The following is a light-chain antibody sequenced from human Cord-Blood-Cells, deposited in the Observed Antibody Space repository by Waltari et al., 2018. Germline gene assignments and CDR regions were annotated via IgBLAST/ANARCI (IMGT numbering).Light chain of an antibody. CDR3: CSYAGSSTWV. Sequence: QSALTQPASVSGSPGQSITISCTGTSRDVGSYNTPSWYQQHPGKAPKHMIYEGSKRPSGVSNRFSGSKSGNTASLTISGLQAEDEADYYCCSYAGSSTWVFGGGTKLTVL. V-gene: IGLV2-23*01. J-gene: IGLJ3*02. CDR2: EGS. CDR1: SRDVGSYNT.